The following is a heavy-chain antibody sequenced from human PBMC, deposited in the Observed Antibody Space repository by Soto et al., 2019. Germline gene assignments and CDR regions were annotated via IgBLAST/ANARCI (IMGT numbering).Heavy chain of an antibody. CDR1: GYTFTSYG. V-gene: IGHV1-18*01. J-gene: IGHJ4*02. D-gene: IGHD3-22*01. Sequence: ASVKVSWKASGYTFTSYGISWVRHAPGQGLERMGWISAYNGNTNYPQKLQVRVTMTTDTSTSTAYMELRSLRSDDTAVYYCARDVKRYYDSSGYYQRVTVPFDYWGQGTLVTVSS. CDR2: ISAYNGNT. CDR3: ARDVKRYYDSSGYYQRVTVPFDY.